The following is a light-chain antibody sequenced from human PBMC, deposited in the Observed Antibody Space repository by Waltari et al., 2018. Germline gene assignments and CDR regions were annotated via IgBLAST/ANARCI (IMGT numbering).Light chain of an antibody. J-gene: IGLJ2*01. V-gene: IGLV1-47*01. Sequence: QSVLSQPPSVSGTPGQRVTISCSGSNSNIGSHDVYWFQQLPGTAPKLLIYEKGERPSGVPGRFSGSKAGTSASLTITGLRAEDEADYFCAAWDGSLTILFGGGTKVTVL. CDR3: AAWDGSLTIL. CDR2: EKG. CDR1: NSNIGSHD.